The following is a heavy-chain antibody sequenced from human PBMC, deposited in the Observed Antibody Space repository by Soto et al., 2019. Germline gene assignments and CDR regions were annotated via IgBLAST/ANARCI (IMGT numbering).Heavy chain of an antibody. CDR3: ARTKQYFEDLSHVY. V-gene: IGHV1-18*01. CDR1: GFIFTSYG. CDR2: ISAFNGNT. J-gene: IGHJ4*02. Sequence: GASVKVSCKASGFIFTSYGISWVRQAPGQGLEWMGWISAFNGNTNYAQNFQGRVTLTADTSTSTAYMELRSLKSDDTAVYYCARTKQYFEDLSHVYWGQGTLVTVSS. D-gene: IGHD3-16*02.